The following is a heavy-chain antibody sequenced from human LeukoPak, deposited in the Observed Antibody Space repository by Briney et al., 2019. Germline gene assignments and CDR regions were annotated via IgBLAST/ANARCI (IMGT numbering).Heavy chain of an antibody. D-gene: IGHD3-22*01. V-gene: IGHV1-46*01. CDR1: GYTFTSYY. Sequence: ASVKVSCKASGYTFTSYYMHWVRQAPGQGLEWMGIINPSGGSTSYAQKFQGRVTMTRDTSTSTVYMELSSLRSEDTAVYYCARARTTYYYDSSGPGDAFDIWGQETMVTVSS. CDR3: ARARTTYYYDSSGPGDAFDI. J-gene: IGHJ3*02. CDR2: INPSGGST.